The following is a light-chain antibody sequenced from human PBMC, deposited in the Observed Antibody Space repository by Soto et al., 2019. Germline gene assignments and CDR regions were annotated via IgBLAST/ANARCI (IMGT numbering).Light chain of an antibody. Sequence: EIMLSQSPGTLSLTPGERATLSCRASQSVSSSYLAWYQQKPGQAPRLLIYGASTRATGVPARFSGSGSGTDFTLTISSLQSEDLAVYHCQQYNKWPQTFGQGTMADI. CDR1: QSVSSSY. CDR3: QQYNKWPQT. V-gene: IGKV3-15*01. CDR2: GAS. J-gene: IGKJ1*01.